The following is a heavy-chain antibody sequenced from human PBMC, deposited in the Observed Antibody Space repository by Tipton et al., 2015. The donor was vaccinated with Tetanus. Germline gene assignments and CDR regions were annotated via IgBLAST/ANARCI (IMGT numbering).Heavy chain of an antibody. CDR2: IYYSGST. J-gene: IGHJ5*02. CDR3: ARGAYSYDSSGYYYLLDP. CDR1: NGSINSADYY. V-gene: IGHV4-61*08. Sequence: TLSLTCTVFNGSINSADYYWYWIRQSPGKGLEWIGYIYYSGSTNYNPSLKSRVTISVDTSKNQFSLKLSSVTAADTAVYYCARGAYSYDSSGYYYLLDPWGQGTLVTVSS. D-gene: IGHD3-22*01.